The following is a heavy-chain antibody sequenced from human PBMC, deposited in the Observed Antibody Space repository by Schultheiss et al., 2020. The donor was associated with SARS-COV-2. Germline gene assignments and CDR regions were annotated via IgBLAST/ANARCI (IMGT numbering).Heavy chain of an antibody. CDR2: ISYDGSNK. V-gene: IGHV3-30*03. Sequence: GGSLRLSCAASGFTFSSYGMHWVRQAPGKGLEWVAVISYDGSNKYYADSVKGRFTISRDNSKNTLYLQMGSLRAEDMAVYYCAREGEAAREFDYWGQGTLVTVSS. J-gene: IGHJ4*02. CDR3: AREGEAAREFDY. CDR1: GFTFSSYG. D-gene: IGHD6-6*01.